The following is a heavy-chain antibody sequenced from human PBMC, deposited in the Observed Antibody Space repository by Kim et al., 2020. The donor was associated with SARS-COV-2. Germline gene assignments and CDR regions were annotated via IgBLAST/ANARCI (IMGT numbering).Heavy chain of an antibody. CDR1: GGSLSTYY. J-gene: IGHJ4*02. D-gene: IGHD5-12*01. CDR3: ARDGRWLQLGLKNFFDY. CDR2: INHSGNT. Sequence: SETLSLTCDVYGGSLSTYYWSWIRQPPGKGLEWIGEINHSGNTNYNPSLKSRVTISVDTSKNQFSLKLNSMTAADTAVYYCARDGRWLQLGLKNFFDYWGQGTLVTVSS. V-gene: IGHV4-34*01.